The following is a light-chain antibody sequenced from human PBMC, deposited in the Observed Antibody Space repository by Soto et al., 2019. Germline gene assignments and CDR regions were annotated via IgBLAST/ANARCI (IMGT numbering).Light chain of an antibody. Sequence: IVFTQSPATLYLSPGERATLSCRASQSVSGHLAWYQQKPGQAPRFLMYDASTRATGVPARFSGSGSGTELTLTISSLEAEDFGVYYCHHRSTWPPAFGQGTRLEIK. CDR1: QSVSGH. CDR3: HHRSTWPPA. CDR2: DAS. J-gene: IGKJ5*01. V-gene: IGKV3-11*01.